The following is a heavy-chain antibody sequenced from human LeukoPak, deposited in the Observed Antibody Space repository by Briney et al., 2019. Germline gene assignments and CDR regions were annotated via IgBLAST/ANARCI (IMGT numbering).Heavy chain of an antibody. CDR1: GGSFSGYY. CDR3: ARGQGWFGELRGYFDY. V-gene: IGHV4-34*01. CDR2: INHSGST. Sequence: PSETLSLTCAVYGGSFSGYYWSWIRQSPGKGLEWIGEINHSGSTNYNPSLKGRVTISVDTSKNQFSLKLSSVTAADTAVYYCARGQGWFGELRGYFDYWGQGTLVTVSS. J-gene: IGHJ4*02. D-gene: IGHD3-10*01.